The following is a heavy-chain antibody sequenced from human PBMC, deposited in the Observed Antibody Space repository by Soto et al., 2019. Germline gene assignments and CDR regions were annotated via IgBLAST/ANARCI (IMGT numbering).Heavy chain of an antibody. D-gene: IGHD1-20*01. CDR1: EFTFDKYY. Sequence: SLRLSCAASEFTFDKYYMTWVRQAPGKGPEWVANIKPDGSEQYYVDSVKGRFTISRDNANNSLYLQMNSLRAEDTAVYFCARGNWNYYYGMDVWGQGTTVTVSS. V-gene: IGHV3-7*01. J-gene: IGHJ6*02. CDR2: IKPDGSEQ. CDR3: ARGNWNYYYGMDV.